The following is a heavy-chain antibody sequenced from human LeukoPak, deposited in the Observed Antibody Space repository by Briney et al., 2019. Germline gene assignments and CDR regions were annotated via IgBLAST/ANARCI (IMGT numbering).Heavy chain of an antibody. Sequence: GGSLRLSCAGSGFTFSDYYMSWIRQAPGKGLEWVSYISSSSSYIYYADSVKGRFTISRDNAKNSLYLQMNSLRAEDTAVYYCAREGTYSGSYPIDYWGQGTLVTVSS. D-gene: IGHD1-26*01. J-gene: IGHJ4*02. V-gene: IGHV3-11*06. CDR1: GFTFSDYY. CDR3: AREGTYSGSYPIDY. CDR2: ISSSSSYI.